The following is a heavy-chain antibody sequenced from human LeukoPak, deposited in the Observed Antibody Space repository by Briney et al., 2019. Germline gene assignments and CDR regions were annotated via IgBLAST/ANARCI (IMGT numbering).Heavy chain of an antibody. V-gene: IGHV4-59*01. Sequence: PSETLSLTCTVSSDSISSYYWTWIRQSPGKGLEWIGYIYNSVSTHYNPSLKSRVIISLDTSKSQFSLRLSSVTAADTAVYYCARVGSSSWYGWFDPWGQGTLVTVSS. CDR1: SDSISSYY. D-gene: IGHD6-13*01. CDR3: ARVGSSSWYGWFDP. CDR2: IYNSVST. J-gene: IGHJ5*02.